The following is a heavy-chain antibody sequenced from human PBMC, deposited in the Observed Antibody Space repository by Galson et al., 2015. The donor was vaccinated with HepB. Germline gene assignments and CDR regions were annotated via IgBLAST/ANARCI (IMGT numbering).Heavy chain of an antibody. V-gene: IGHV6-1*01. CDR1: GDSVSSNTAA. CDR3: ARVRTRRPPHYYYGLDV. CDR2: TYYRAKWYQ. J-gene: IGHJ6*02. Sequence: CAISGDSVSSNTAAWSWIRQSPSRGLEWLGRTYYRAKWYQDYAVSVKSRMTINSDTSKNQFSLHLNSVTPEDTAVYYCARVRTRRPPHYYYGLDVWGQGTTVTVSS.